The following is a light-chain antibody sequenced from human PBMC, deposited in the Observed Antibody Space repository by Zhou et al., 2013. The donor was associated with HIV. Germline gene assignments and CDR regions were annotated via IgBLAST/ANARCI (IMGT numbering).Light chain of an antibody. CDR3: LQHNSFPQT. CDR1: QNISTW. Sequence: DIQMTQSPSTLSASVGDRVTMTCRASQNISTWLAWYQQKPGKAPKRLIYFASSLQSGVPSRFSGSGSGTEFTLTISSLQLEDFATYYCLQHNSFPQTFGQGTKVEIK. CDR2: FAS. J-gene: IGKJ1*01. V-gene: IGKV1-17*01.